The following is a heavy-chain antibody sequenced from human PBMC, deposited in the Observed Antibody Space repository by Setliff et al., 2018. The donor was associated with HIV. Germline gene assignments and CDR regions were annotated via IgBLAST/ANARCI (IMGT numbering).Heavy chain of an antibody. Sequence: GESLKISCKGSGYSFTSYWIGWVRQMPGKGLEWMAVMFVGDSDTSTDSPSFQGQVTFSVDKSITTAYLQWSSLKASDTAMYYCARHGLAGTPWDNWFDPWGQGTLVTVSS. D-gene: IGHD1-1*01. CDR2: MFVGDSDT. J-gene: IGHJ5*02. V-gene: IGHV5-51*01. CDR3: ARHGLAGTPWDNWFDP. CDR1: GYSFTSYW.